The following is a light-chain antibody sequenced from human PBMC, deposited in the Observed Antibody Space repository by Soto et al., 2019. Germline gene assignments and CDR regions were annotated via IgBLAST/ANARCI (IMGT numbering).Light chain of an antibody. CDR2: DAS. CDR3: QQRYSWPLT. J-gene: IGKJ4*01. Sequence: EIVLTQSPAALSLSPGGRATLSCRVSQRINIYLASYQQKLGQAPRLLIYDASIRATGIPARFSGSGSGTDFTLTISSLEPEDFGVYYCQQRYSWPLTFGGGTKVEIK. V-gene: IGKV3-11*01. CDR1: QRINIY.